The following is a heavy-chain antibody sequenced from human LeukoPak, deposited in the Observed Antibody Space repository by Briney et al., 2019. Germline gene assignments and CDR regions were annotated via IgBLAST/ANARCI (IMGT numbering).Heavy chain of an antibody. V-gene: IGHV3-48*03. CDR3: ARVTLNCGGDCLDY. Sequence: PGGSLRLPCAASGFTFSSYEWNWVRQPPGKGLEWLSYISTTDTTKYYAESVKGRFTISRDNAKNSLFLQMNSLRAEDTALYYCARVTLNCGGDCLDYWGQGTLVTVSS. CDR2: ISTTDTTK. J-gene: IGHJ4*02. D-gene: IGHD2-21*02. CDR1: GFTFSSYE.